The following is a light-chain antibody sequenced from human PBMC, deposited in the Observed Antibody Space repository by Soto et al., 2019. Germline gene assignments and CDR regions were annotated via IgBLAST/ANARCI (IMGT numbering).Light chain of an antibody. Sequence: IQMTQSPSSLSASVGDRVTISCRASQGIRHYLAWYQQKPGKVPKLLIYKASNLQSGVPSRFRGGGSGTEFTLTISGLQPEDSLTYYCQQAKSFPITFGQGTRLEIK. J-gene: IGKJ5*01. V-gene: IGKV1-27*01. CDR2: KAS. CDR3: QQAKSFPIT. CDR1: QGIRHY.